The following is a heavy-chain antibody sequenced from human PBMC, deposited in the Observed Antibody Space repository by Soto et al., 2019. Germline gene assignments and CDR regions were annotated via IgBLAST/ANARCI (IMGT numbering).Heavy chain of an antibody. CDR3: ARVYYYDSSALFDP. Sequence: LRLSCAASGFTFSSYSMSWVRQAPGKGLEWVSYITSSSSTLYYADSVEGRFTISRDNAKNSLYLQMNSLRDEDTAVYYCARVYYYDSSALFDPWGQGTLVTVSS. CDR1: GFTFSSYS. CDR2: ITSSSSTL. D-gene: IGHD3-22*01. V-gene: IGHV3-48*02. J-gene: IGHJ5*02.